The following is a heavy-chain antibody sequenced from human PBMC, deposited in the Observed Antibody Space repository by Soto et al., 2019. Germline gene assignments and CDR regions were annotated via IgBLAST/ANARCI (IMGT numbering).Heavy chain of an antibody. CDR2: IIPIFGTA. Sequence: QVQLVQSGAEVKKPGSSVKVSSKPPGGTFSSYVISWVRQAPEQGLEWMGGIIPIFGTANYAQKFQGRVTITADESTSTAYMELSSLRSEDTAVYYCANQMGLYSSSSWFDPWGQGTLVTVSS. V-gene: IGHV1-69*01. CDR1: GGTFSSYV. CDR3: ANQMGLYSSSSWFDP. D-gene: IGHD6-6*01. J-gene: IGHJ5*02.